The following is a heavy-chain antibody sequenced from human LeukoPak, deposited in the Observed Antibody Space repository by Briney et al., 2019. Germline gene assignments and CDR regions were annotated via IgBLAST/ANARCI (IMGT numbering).Heavy chain of an antibody. D-gene: IGHD4-11*01. CDR1: GFTFSTYG. CDR2: INPIGGTT. J-gene: IGHJ4*02. CDR3: ARQQGLQNLNFDY. V-gene: IGHV1-46*01. Sequence: ASVKVSCKTSGFTFSTYGISWVRQAPGQGLEWLGIINPIGGTTDYAQKFQGRVTMTRDTSTSTVYMELSSLSPEDTAVYYCARQQGLQNLNFDYWGQGTLVTVSS.